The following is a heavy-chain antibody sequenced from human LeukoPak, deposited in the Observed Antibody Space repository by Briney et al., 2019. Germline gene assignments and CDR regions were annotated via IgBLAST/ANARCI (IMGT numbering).Heavy chain of an antibody. D-gene: IGHD2-2*01. CDR1: GYTFTSYG. J-gene: IGHJ4*02. CDR2: ISAYNGNT. CDR3: ATPRRDQLLLGLDY. Sequence: ASVKVSCKASGYTFTSYGISWVRQAPGQGLEWMGWISAYNGNTNYAQKLQGRVTMTTDTSTSTAYMELRSLRSEDTAVYYCATPRRDQLLLGLDYWGQGTLVTVSS. V-gene: IGHV1-18*01.